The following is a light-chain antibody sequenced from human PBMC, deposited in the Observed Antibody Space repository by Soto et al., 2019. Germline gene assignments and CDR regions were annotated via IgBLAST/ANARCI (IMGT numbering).Light chain of an antibody. V-gene: IGLV2-23*03. CDR2: EGS. CDR1: SSDVGSYNL. J-gene: IGLJ1*01. Sequence: QSVLTQPASVSGSPGQSITISCTGTSSDVGSYNLVSWYQQHPGKAPKLMIYEGSKRPSGVSNRFSGSKSGNTASLTISGLRAEDEADYYCCSYAGITTFGVSGTVTKVTV. CDR3: CSYAGITTFGV.